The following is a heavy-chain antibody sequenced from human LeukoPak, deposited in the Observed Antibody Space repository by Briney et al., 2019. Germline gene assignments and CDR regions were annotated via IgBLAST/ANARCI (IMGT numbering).Heavy chain of an antibody. CDR1: GFTFSSYA. CDR3: AKLYYDFWSGYYIGGAFDY. J-gene: IGHJ4*02. V-gene: IGHV3-23*01. D-gene: IGHD3-3*01. CDR2: ISGSGGST. Sequence: GGSLRLSCAASGFTFSSYAMSWVRQAPGKGLEWVSAISGSGGSTYYADSVKGRFTISRDNSKNTLYLQMNSLRAEDTAVYYCAKLYYDFWSGYYIGGAFDYWRQGTLVTVSS.